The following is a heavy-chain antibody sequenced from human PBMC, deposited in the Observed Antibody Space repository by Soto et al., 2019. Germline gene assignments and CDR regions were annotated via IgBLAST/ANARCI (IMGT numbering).Heavy chain of an antibody. CDR3: AKDGSVYRGDSDY. V-gene: IGHV3-23*01. CDR2: ICNDGGCT. J-gene: IGHJ4*02. D-gene: IGHD2-15*01. CDR1: GFSFSTYA. Sequence: EVQLLDSGGALVQPGGSLRLSCAASGFSFSTYAMSWLRQAPGKGLEWVSTICNDGGCTHYADSVRGRFTISRDNSKDTRYLQMDRLRALDTAVYSCAKDGSVYRGDSDYLAQGTRVSVSS.